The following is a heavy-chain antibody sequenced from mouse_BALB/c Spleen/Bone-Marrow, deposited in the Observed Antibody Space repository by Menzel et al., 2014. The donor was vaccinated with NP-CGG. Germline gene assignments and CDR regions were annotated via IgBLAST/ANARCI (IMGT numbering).Heavy chain of an antibody. J-gene: IGHJ2*01. CDR2: IDPANGNT. V-gene: IGHV14-3*02. CDR3: ARTPRATFYFDY. Sequence: VQLKESGAELVKPGVSVKLSCTASGFNIKDTYMHWVKQRPEQGLEWVGRIDPANGNTKYDPKFQGKATITADTSSNTAYLQLFSLTSEDTAVYYCARTPRATFYFDYWGQGTTLTVSS. CDR1: GFNIKDTY. D-gene: IGHD3-1*01.